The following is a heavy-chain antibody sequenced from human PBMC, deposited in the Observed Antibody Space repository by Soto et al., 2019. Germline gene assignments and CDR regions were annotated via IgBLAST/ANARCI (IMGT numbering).Heavy chain of an antibody. D-gene: IGHD2-2*01. CDR2: ISAYNGNT. V-gene: IGHV1-18*04. CDR1: GYTFTSYG. CDR3: ARDGIVVVPAAIGWFDP. Sequence: ASVKVSCKASGYTFTSYGISWVRQAPGQGLEWMGWISAYNGNTNYAQKLQGRVTMATDTSTSTAYMDLRSLRSDDTAVYYCARDGIVVVPAAIGWFDPWGQGTLVTVSS. J-gene: IGHJ5*02.